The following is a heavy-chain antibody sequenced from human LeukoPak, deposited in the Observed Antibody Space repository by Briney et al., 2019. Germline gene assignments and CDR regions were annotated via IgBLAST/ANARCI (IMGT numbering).Heavy chain of an antibody. Sequence: SETLSLTCAVYGGSFSGYYWSWIRQPPGKGLEWIGEINHSGSTNYNPSLKSRVTISVDTSKNQFSLKLSSVTAADTAVYYCARGLREYGSDAFDIWGQGTMVTVSS. CDR1: GGSFSGYY. V-gene: IGHV4-34*01. CDR2: INHSGST. D-gene: IGHD3-10*01. CDR3: ARGLREYGSDAFDI. J-gene: IGHJ3*02.